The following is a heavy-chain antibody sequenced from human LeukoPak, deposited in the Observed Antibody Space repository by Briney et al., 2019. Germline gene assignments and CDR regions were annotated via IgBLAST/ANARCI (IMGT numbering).Heavy chain of an antibody. CDR1: GYSFTKYW. Sequence: GESLKISCKASGYSFTKYWIGWVRQMPGKGLEWMGIIYPGDSDTRYSPSSQDQVTISADKSISTAYLQWSSLQASDTALHYRVRLFRNWSDGGVDQWGQGTLVTVS. CDR3: VRLFRNWSDGGVDQ. CDR2: IYPGDSDT. D-gene: IGHD1-1*01. V-gene: IGHV5-51*01. J-gene: IGHJ4*02.